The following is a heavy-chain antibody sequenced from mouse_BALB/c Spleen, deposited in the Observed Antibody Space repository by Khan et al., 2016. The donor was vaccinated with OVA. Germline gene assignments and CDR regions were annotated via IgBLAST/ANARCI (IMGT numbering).Heavy chain of an antibody. Sequence: QVQLQHSGAELAKPGASVKMSCKASGYTFTSYWMHWVKQRPGQGLEWIGFINPTTGYTEYNQKFKDKATLTADKSSSTAYMQLSSLTSEDSAVYYCARSPIMITQFSYWGQGTLVTVSA. V-gene: IGHV1-7*01. CDR3: ARSPIMITQFSY. CDR2: INPTTGYT. J-gene: IGHJ3*01. D-gene: IGHD2-4*01. CDR1: GYTFTSYW.